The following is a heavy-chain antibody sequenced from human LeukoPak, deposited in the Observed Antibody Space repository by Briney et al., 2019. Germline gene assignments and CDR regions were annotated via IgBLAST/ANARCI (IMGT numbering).Heavy chain of an antibody. D-gene: IGHD5-12*01. Sequence: AGGSLRLSGAASGFTFSGYSMTWVRQAQGRGLGGVSSIIGSSSTIYYADSVKGRFTISRDNAKNSLYLQMNSLRAEDTAVYYCARDMRIGLRSGSPLQHWGQGTLVTVSS. CDR3: ARDMRIGLRSGSPLQH. CDR2: IIGSSSTI. J-gene: IGHJ1*01. V-gene: IGHV3-48*01. CDR1: GFTFSGYS.